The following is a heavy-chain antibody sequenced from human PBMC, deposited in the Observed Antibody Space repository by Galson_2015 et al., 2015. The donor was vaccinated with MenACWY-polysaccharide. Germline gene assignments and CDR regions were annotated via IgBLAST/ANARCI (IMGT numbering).Heavy chain of an antibody. Sequence: SLRLSCAASEFTFSSYAMHWVRQAPGKGLEWVAVISYDASNKYYADSVKGRLTISRDNSKNTLFVQMNSLRAEDTAVYYCARSYCDRTTCYGMDVWGQGTTVTVSS. CDR2: ISYDASNK. D-gene: IGHD2-2*01. J-gene: IGHJ6*02. CDR1: EFTFSSYA. V-gene: IGHV3-30-3*01. CDR3: ARSYCDRTTCYGMDV.